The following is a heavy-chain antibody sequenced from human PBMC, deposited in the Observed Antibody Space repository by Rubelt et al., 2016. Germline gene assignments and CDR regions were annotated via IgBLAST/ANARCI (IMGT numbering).Heavy chain of an antibody. CDR2: ISGSGGST. CDR1: GDTFSKYW. V-gene: IGHV3-23*01. Sequence: GSGGALVQPGGSLRLSCVASGDTFSKYWVAWVRQAPGKGLEWVSVISGSGGSTYYADSVKGRFTISRDNSKNTLYLQMNSLRAEDTAVYYCARGHDAFDIWGQGTMVTVSS. CDR3: ARGHDAFDI. J-gene: IGHJ3*02.